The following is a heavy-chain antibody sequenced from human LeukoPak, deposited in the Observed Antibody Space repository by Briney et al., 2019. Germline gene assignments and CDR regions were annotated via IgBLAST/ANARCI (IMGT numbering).Heavy chain of an antibody. V-gene: IGHV3-48*04. CDR1: GFTFSSYS. CDR2: ISSSSSTI. Sequence: GGSLRLSCAASGFTFSSYSMNWVRQAPGKGLEWVSYISSSSSTIYYADSVKGRFTISRDNSKNTLYLQMNSLRAEDTAVHYCAKDLPAAYFDYWGQGTLVTVSS. J-gene: IGHJ4*02. D-gene: IGHD2-2*01. CDR3: AKDLPAAYFDY.